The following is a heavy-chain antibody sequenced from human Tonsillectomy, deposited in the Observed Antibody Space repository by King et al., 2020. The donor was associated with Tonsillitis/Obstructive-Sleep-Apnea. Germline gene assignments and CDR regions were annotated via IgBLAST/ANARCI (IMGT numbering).Heavy chain of an antibody. CDR1: GYTLTDSS. V-gene: IGHV1-24*01. CDR3: ATLGGRGDCSGGSCTPLNWFDP. J-gene: IGHJ5*02. Sequence: QLVQSGAEVKKPGASVKVSCKVSGYTLTDSSMHWVRRAPGKGLEWLGGFDPEDGETIYAQKFQGRVTRPEDTPTDTAYMELSSLRSEDTAVYYCATLGGRGDCSGGSCTPLNWFDPWGQGTLVTVSS. D-gene: IGHD2-15*01. CDR2: FDPEDGET.